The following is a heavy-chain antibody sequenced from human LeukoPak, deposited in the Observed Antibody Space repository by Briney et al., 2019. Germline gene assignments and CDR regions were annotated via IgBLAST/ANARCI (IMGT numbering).Heavy chain of an antibody. CDR3: ARRMPYYDILTGYPQRSDAFDS. CDR1: GLTFSSYW. D-gene: IGHD3-9*01. Sequence: GGSLRLSCAASGLTFSSYWMHWVRPAPWKGVVWVSRINSDGSSTSYADSVKVRFTTSRDNAKNAPYLQMNSLRAEDTAVYYCARRMPYYDILTGYPQRSDAFDSWGQGTKVTVS. V-gene: IGHV3-74*01. CDR2: INSDGSST. J-gene: IGHJ3*02.